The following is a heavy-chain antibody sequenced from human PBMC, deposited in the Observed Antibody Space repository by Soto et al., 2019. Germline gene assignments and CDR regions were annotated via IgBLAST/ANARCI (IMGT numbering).Heavy chain of an antibody. Sequence: QVQLQESGPGLVKPSQTLSLTCTVSGGSISSGGYFWNWIRQHPGKGLEWIGYIYYSGSTYYNPSLQRRVTKTLDTSKNQFSLEPDSVTAADPAVYFWARGAAIWGQGTLVTVSS. CDR1: GGSISSGGYF. CDR3: ARGAAI. D-gene: IGHD3-16*01. J-gene: IGHJ4*02. V-gene: IGHV4-31*03. CDR2: IYYSGST.